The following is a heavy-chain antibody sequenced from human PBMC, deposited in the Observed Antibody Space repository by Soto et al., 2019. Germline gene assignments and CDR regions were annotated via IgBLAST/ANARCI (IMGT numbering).Heavy chain of an antibody. CDR1: GYTFTSYD. J-gene: IGHJ5*02. CDR2: MNPNSGNT. CDR3: ATVRHNWNFNWFDP. V-gene: IGHV1-8*01. D-gene: IGHD1-7*01. Sequence: ASVKVSCKASGYTFTSYDVNCVSQATGQGLEWMGWMNPNSGNTGYAQKFQGRVTMTRNTSISTAYMELSSLRSEDTAVYYCATVRHNWNFNWFDPWGQGTLVTVSS.